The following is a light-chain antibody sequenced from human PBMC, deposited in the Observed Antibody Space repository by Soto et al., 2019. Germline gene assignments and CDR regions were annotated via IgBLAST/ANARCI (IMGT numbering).Light chain of an antibody. V-gene: IGKV3-11*01. Sequence: EIVLTQSPATLSLSPGERCTLSCRASQSVSTYLAWYQQKPGQAPRLLIYDASNRATGIPARFSGSGSGTDFTLTISSLEPEDFAVYYCQQYGSSGTFGQGTKVDIK. CDR2: DAS. CDR3: QQYGSSGT. J-gene: IGKJ1*01. CDR1: QSVSTY.